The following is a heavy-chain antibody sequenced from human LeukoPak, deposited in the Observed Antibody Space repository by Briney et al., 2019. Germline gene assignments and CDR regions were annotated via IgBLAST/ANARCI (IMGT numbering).Heavy chain of an antibody. CDR3: AREVAGTTNTLYNWFDP. CDR2: IYHSGST. CDR1: GYSISSGYY. D-gene: IGHD1-7*01. J-gene: IGHJ5*02. V-gene: IGHV4-38-2*02. Sequence: SETLSLTCTVSGYSISSGYYWGWLRQPPGKGLEWIGTIYHSGSTYYNPSLKSRVTISVDTSKYQFSLKLSSVTAADTAVYYCAREVAGTTNTLYNWFDPWGQGTLVTVSS.